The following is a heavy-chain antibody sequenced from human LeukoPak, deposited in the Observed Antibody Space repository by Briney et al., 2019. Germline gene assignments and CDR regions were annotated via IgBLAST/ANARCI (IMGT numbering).Heavy chain of an antibody. D-gene: IGHD6-13*01. J-gene: IGHJ4*02. CDR1: GGSISSYY. Sequence: SETLSLTCTVSGGSISSYYWSWIRQPPGKGLEWIGYIYYSGSTNYNPSLKSRVTISVDTSKNQFSLKLSSVTAADTAVYYCARVRRASSWPSGFDYWGQGTLVTVSS. V-gene: IGHV4-59*01. CDR3: ARVRRASSWPSGFDY. CDR2: IYYSGST.